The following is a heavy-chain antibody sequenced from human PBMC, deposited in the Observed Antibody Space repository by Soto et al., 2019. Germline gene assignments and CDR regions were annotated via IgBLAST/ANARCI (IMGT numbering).Heavy chain of an antibody. CDR1: GYTFTGYY. D-gene: IGHD6-19*01. CDR3: AREGGVYSSGWYYYYYYGMDV. CDR2: INPNSGGT. Sequence: GASVKVSCKASGYTFTGYYMHWSRQAPGQGLEWMGWINPNSGGTNYAQKFQGRVTMTRDTSISTAYMELSRLRSDDTAVYYCAREGGVYSSGWYYYYYYGMDVWGQGTTVTVSS. J-gene: IGHJ6*02. V-gene: IGHV1-2*02.